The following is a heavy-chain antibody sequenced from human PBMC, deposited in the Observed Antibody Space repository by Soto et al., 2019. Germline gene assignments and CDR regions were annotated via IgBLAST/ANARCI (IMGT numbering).Heavy chain of an antibody. CDR3: ARDLGYCSGGSCQAFDY. J-gene: IGHJ4*02. D-gene: IGHD2-15*01. CDR2: ISSSASTI. V-gene: IGHV3-11*01. Sequence: PGGSLRLSCAASGFTFSDYYMSWIRQAPGKGLECVSYISSSASTIYYADSVKGRFTISRDNAKKSLFLQMNSLRAEDTAVYYCARDLGYCSGGSCQAFDYWGQGTLVTVSS. CDR1: GFTFSDYY.